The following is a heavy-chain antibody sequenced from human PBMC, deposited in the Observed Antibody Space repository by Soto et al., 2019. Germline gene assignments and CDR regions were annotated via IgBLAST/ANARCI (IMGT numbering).Heavy chain of an antibody. CDR3: ARAYTAMVNWFDP. J-gene: IGHJ5*02. D-gene: IGHD5-18*01. V-gene: IGHV4-59*08. CDR2: IYYSGST. Sequence: TSETLSLTCTVSGGSISSYYWSWIRQPPGKGLEWIGYIYYSGSTNYNPSLKSRVTISVDTSKNQFSLKLSSVTAADTAVYYCARAYTAMVNWFDPWGQGTLVTVSS. CDR1: GGSISSYY.